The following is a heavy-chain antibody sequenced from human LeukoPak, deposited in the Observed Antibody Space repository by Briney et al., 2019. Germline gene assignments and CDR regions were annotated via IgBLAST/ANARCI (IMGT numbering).Heavy chain of an antibody. D-gene: IGHD2-2*01. CDR2: ISSSGSSI. CDR1: GFTFSSYA. J-gene: IGHJ4*02. CDR3: ARRYCSSTSCTLDY. Sequence: GGSLRLSCAASGFTFSSYAMNWVRQAPGKGLEWVSYISSSGSSIYYADSVKGRFTISRDNAKNSLYLQMNSLRAEDTAVYYCARRYCSSTSCTLDYWGQGALVTVSS. V-gene: IGHV3-48*03.